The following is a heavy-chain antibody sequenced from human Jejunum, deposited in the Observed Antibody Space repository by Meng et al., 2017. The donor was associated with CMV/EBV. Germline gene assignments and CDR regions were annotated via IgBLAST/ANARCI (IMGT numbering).Heavy chain of an antibody. D-gene: IGHD3/OR15-3a*01. CDR2: IKSDGGGT. J-gene: IGHJ4*02. V-gene: IGHV3-74*01. CDR1: GITFSNYW. CDR3: VRGGGGSYYGFR. Sequence: AASGITFSNYWMHWVRQGPGKGLVWVSRIKSDGGGTTYADSVKGRFTVSRDNAKNTLYLQMDSLRAEDTAVYYCVRGGGGSYYGFRWGRGTLVTVSS.